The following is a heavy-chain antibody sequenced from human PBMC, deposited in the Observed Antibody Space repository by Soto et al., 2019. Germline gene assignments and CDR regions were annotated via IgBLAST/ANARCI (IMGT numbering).Heavy chain of an antibody. Sequence: QVQLVQSGAEVKKPGASVKVSCKASGYTFTSYGISWVRQAPGQGLEWMGWISAYNGNTNYAQKLQGRVTMTTDTTTSTAHMELRSLRSDDTAVYYWATLFGRVDTAMVTLESHDAFDIWGQGTMVTVSS. CDR2: ISAYNGNT. CDR1: GYTFTSYG. D-gene: IGHD5-18*01. V-gene: IGHV1-18*01. J-gene: IGHJ3*02. CDR3: ATLFGRVDTAMVTLESHDAFDI.